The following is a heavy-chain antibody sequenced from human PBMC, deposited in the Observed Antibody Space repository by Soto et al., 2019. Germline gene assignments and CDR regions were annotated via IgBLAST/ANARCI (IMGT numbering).Heavy chain of an antibody. CDR3: ASRDPGTSVDY. CDR1: GASFTSNNW. V-gene: IGHV4-4*02. CDR2: IYLTGST. D-gene: IGHD1-7*01. Sequence: SETLSLTCAVSGASFTSNNWWTWVRQPSGQRLEWIGEIYLTGSTNYNPSLKSRVTISLDKSENQFSLKVTSLTAADTAVYYCASRDPGTSVDYWGQGTLVTVSS. J-gene: IGHJ4*02.